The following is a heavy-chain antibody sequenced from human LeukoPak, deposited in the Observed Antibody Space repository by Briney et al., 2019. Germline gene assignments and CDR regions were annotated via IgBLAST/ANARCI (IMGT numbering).Heavy chain of an antibody. CDR2: ISTNTGNP. V-gene: IGHV7-4-1*02. Sequence: GASVKVSCKASGYTFTNYALNWVRQAPRDGLEWMGWISTNTGNPTYVQGFTGRFVFSLDTSVNTAYLQITGLKAEDTAVYYCARGDHYDSLREAFDIWGQGTMVTVSS. D-gene: IGHD3-22*01. CDR1: GYTFTNYA. CDR3: ARGDHYDSLREAFDI. J-gene: IGHJ3*02.